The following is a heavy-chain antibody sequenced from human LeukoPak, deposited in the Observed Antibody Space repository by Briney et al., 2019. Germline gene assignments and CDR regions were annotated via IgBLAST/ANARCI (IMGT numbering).Heavy chain of an antibody. CDR3: ARGSSGYYYSPDY. D-gene: IGHD3-22*01. J-gene: IGHJ4*02. V-gene: IGHV1-8*01. CDR2: MNSNDGNT. CDR1: GYTFVNYE. Sequence: ASVKVSCKASGYTFVNYEINWVRQATGQGLEYMGWMNSNDGNTGYAQNFQGRVTMTRDTSTNTAYMELGSLTSDDTAVYYCARGSSGYYYSPDYWGQGTLVTVSS.